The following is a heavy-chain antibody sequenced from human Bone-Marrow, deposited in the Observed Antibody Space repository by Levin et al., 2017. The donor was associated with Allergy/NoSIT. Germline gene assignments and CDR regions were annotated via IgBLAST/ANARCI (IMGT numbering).Heavy chain of an antibody. D-gene: IGHD2-2*01. CDR1: GFTVSSNY. CDR2: IYSGGST. CDR3: ARYCSSTSCYAFDI. Sequence: ETLSLTCAASGFTVSSNYMSWVRQAPGKGLEWVSVIYSGGSTYYADSVKGRFTISRDNSKNTLYLQMNSLRAEDTAVYYCARYCSSTSCYAFDIWGQGTMVTVSS. V-gene: IGHV3-53*01. J-gene: IGHJ3*02.